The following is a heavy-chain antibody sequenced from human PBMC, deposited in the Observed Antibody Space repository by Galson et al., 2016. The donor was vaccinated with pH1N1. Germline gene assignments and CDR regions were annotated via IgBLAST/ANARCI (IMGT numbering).Heavy chain of an antibody. V-gene: IGHV3-23*01. J-gene: IGHJ6*02. D-gene: IGHD6-6*01. CDR1: GFSFSSYA. CDR2: INDGGGDT. Sequence: SLRLSCAASGFSFSSYAMTWVRQAPGKGLEWVASINDGGGDTYYADSVQGRFTISRDNSKNTVSPQMNSLRAEDTAVFYCARSSDVTAYYGLDVWGQGTTVSVSS. CDR3: ARSSDVTAYYGLDV.